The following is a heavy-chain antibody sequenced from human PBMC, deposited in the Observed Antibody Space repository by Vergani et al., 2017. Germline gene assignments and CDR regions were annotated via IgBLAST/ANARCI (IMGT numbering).Heavy chain of an antibody. J-gene: IGHJ4*02. CDR3: VKDAGSYENFFDS. Sequence: EVQLLESGGSLKQPGGSVRLSCAASGFTFSTYAMHWVLQAPGKGLEWVSALTGGGGSTYYANSFKGRFIISRDNSRDTLYLQMNNLRPEDTATYYCVKDAGSYENFFDSWGQGTLVTVSS. CDR1: GFTFSTYA. V-gene: IGHV3-23*01. CDR2: LTGGGGST. D-gene: IGHD1-26*01.